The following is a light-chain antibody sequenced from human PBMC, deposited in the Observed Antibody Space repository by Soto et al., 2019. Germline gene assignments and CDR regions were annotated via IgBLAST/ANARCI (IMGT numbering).Light chain of an antibody. J-gene: IGKJ4*01. CDR1: QSFSSS. Sequence: EIVMTQSPATLSVSPGERVTLFCRASQSFSSSLAWYQQKPGRSPRLLIHGASTRATGIPARFSGSGSGTDFTLTISSLEPEDFVVYYCQQRSDWPLTFGGGTKVDIK. CDR3: QQRSDWPLT. V-gene: IGKV3-11*01. CDR2: GAS.